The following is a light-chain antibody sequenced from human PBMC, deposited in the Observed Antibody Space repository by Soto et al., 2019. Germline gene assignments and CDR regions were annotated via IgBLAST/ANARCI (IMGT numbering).Light chain of an antibody. CDR1: QTINRY. Sequence: DIQMTQSPSSLSASVGDRVTITCRASQTINRYLNWYQQKPGRAPKLLIYAASSFQSGVPSRFSGSGSGTTFSLTITSLQPEDFATYFCQQTYSAPLTFGGGTRVDIK. J-gene: IGKJ4*01. CDR2: AAS. CDR3: QQTYSAPLT. V-gene: IGKV1-39*01.